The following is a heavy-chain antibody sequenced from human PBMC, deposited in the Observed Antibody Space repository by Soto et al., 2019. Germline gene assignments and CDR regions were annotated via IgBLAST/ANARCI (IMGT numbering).Heavy chain of an antibody. CDR1: RFTFSSYA. D-gene: IGHD3-3*01. CDR3: AIDQRDFWSGYYPFPAFDI. J-gene: IGHJ3*02. V-gene: IGHV3-23*01. Sequence: GGSLRLSCAASRFTFSSYAMSWVRQAPGKGLEWVSTISGSGGSTYYADSVKGRFTISRDNSKNTLYLQMNSLRAEDTAVYYCAIDQRDFWSGYYPFPAFDIWGQGTMVTASS. CDR2: ISGSGGST.